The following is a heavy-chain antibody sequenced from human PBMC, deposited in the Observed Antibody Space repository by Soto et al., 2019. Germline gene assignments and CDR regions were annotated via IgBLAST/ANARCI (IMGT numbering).Heavy chain of an antibody. CDR3: ARDYLWVETTRGPGPLGIDP. J-gene: IGHJ5*02. Sequence: EVQLVETGGGLIQPGGSLRLSCAASGFTVSSNYMSWVRQAPGKGLEWVSVIYSGGSTYYADSVKGRFTISRDNSKNTLYLQMNSLRAEDTAVYYCARDYLWVETTRGPGPLGIDPWGQGILVTVSS. V-gene: IGHV3-53*02. CDR2: IYSGGST. D-gene: IGHD1-26*01. CDR1: GFTVSSNY.